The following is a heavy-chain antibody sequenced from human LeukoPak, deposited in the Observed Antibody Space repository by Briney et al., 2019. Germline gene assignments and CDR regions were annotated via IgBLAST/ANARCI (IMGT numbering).Heavy chain of an antibody. CDR2: ISSSSSYI. Sequence: PGGSLRLSCAASGFTFSSYSMNWVRQAPGKGLEWVSSISSSSSYIYYADSVKGRFTISRDNAKNSLYLQMNSLRAEDTAVYYCARGVDYYDSSDYIGGYIDYWGQGTLVTVSS. CDR3: ARGVDYYDSSDYIGGYIDY. D-gene: IGHD3-22*01. V-gene: IGHV3-21*01. J-gene: IGHJ4*02. CDR1: GFTFSSYS.